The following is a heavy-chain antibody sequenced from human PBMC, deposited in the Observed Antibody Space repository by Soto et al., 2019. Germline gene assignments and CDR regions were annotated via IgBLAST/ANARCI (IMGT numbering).Heavy chain of an antibody. CDR1: GYTFTSYA. CDR2: INAGNGNT. D-gene: IGHD6-6*01. J-gene: IGHJ3*02. Sequence: QVQLVQSGAEVKKPGASVKVSCKASGYTFTSYAMHWVRQAPGQRLEWMGWINAGNGNTKYSQKFQGRVTITRDTSASTAYMALSSLRSEDTAVYYCARSLLIAARPEAFDIWGQGTMVTVSS. CDR3: ARSLLIAARPEAFDI. V-gene: IGHV1-3*01.